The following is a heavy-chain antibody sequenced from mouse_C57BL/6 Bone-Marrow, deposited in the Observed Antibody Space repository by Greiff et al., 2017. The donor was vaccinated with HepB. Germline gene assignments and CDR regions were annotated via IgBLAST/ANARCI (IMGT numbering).Heavy chain of an antibody. Sequence: QVQLQQPGAELVKPGASVKLSCKASGYTFTSYWMQWVKQRPGQGLEWIGEIDPSDSYTNYNQKFKGKATLTVDTSSSTAYMQLSSLTSEDSAVYYCARWRRGYLYAMDYWGQGTSVTVSS. CDR2: IDPSDSYT. V-gene: IGHV1-50*01. CDR3: ARWRRGYLYAMDY. J-gene: IGHJ4*01. CDR1: GYTFTSYW.